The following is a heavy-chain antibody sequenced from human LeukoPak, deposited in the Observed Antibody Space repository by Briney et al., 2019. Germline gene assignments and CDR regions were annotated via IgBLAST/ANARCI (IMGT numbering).Heavy chain of an antibody. CDR1: GASVSSQNYY. J-gene: IGHJ6*03. Sequence: PSETLSLTCTVSGASVSSQNYYWSWIRQPPGKGLEWIGEINHSGSTNYNPSLKSRVTISVDTSKNQFSLKLSSVTAADTAVYYCARHGVVVMSTGYYYYYYMDVWGKGTTVTVSS. V-gene: IGHV4-34*01. CDR3: ARHGVVVMSTGYYYYYYMDV. CDR2: INHSGST. D-gene: IGHD2-21*01.